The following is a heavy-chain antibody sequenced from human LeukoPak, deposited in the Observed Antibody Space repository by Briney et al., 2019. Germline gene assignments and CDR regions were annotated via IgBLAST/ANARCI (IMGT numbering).Heavy chain of an antibody. J-gene: IGHJ6*02. CDR2: IRSKAYGGTA. D-gene: IGHD3-22*01. CDR3: TSGSGYTLYYYYYGMDV. Sequence: GRSLRLSCTASGFTFGDYAMSWVRQAPRKGLEWVGFIRSKAYGGTAEYAASVKGRFTISRDDSKSIAYLQMNSLKTEDTAVYYCTSGSGYTLYYYYYGMDVWGQGTTVTVSS. CDR1: GFTFGDYA. V-gene: IGHV3-49*04.